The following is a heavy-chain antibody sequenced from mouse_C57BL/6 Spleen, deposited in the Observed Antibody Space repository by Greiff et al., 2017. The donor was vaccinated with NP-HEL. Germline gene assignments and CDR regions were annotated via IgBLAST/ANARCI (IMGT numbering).Heavy chain of an antibody. Sequence: VKLQESGPGLVAPSQSLSITCTVSGFSLTSYAISWVRQPPGKGLEWLGVIWTGGGTNYNSALKSRLSISKDNSKSQVFLKMNSLQTDDTARYYCARNSIPSYDGYPVYFDYWGQGTTLTVSS. CDR2: IWTGGGT. CDR3: ARNSIPSYDGYPVYFDY. D-gene: IGHD2-3*01. J-gene: IGHJ2*01. CDR1: GFSLTSYA. V-gene: IGHV2-9-1*01.